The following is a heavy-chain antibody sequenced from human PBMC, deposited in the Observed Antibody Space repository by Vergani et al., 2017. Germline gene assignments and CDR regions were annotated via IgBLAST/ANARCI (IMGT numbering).Heavy chain of an antibody. J-gene: IGHJ2*01. V-gene: IGHV4-39*01. Sequence: QMQLQESGPGLLKASETLSLTCTVSGDSIISRSYSWGCIRQPPGKGLEWIWSIYNSGNGDSSSSLKSRVTISADTSKNQFSLRLTSVTAAYTAVYYCASGKYYADSNSDFRGRYFDVWGRGTLVTVPS. CDR1: GDSIISRSYS. CDR2: IYNSGNG. D-gene: IGHD4-11*01. CDR3: ASGKYYADSNSDFRGRYFDV.